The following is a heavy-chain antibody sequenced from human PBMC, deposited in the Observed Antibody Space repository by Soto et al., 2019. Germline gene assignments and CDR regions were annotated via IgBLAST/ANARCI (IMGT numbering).Heavy chain of an antibody. Sequence: GGSLRLSCAASGFTFSSYSMNWVRQAPGKGLEWVSSISSSSSYIYYADSVKGRFTISRDNAKNSLYLQMNSLRAEDTAVYYCARQTTVFSYYYGMGVWGQGTTVTVSS. CDR1: GFTFSSYS. V-gene: IGHV3-21*01. CDR3: ARQTTVFSYYYGMGV. CDR2: ISSSSSYI. J-gene: IGHJ6*02. D-gene: IGHD1-1*01.